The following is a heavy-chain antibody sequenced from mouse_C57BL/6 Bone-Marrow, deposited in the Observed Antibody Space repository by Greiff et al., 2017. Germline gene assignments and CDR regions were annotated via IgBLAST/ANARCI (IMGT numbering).Heavy chain of an antibody. CDR2: IYPGDGDT. CDR3: AREEVYYGSSYDWYFDV. V-gene: IGHV1-82*01. CDR1: GYAFSSSW. D-gene: IGHD1-1*01. Sequence: VQLVESGPELVKPGASVKISCKASGYAFSSSWMNWVKQRPGKGLEWIGRIYPGDGDTNYNGKFKGKATLTADKSSSTAYMQLSSLTSEDSAVYFCAREEVYYGSSYDWYFDVWGTGTTVTVSS. J-gene: IGHJ1*03.